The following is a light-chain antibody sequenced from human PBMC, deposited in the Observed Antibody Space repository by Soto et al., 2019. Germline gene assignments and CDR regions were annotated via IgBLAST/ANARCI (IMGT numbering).Light chain of an antibody. CDR2: GSS. Sequence: EIVMTQSPATLSVSPGESVTLSCRASQLFSSNLAWYQRRPGQAPRLLIYGSSTRATGVPPRFSGSASGTEFTLTISSLQSEDFGVYYCQVYNDWPRAFGQGTRLEIK. J-gene: IGKJ5*01. V-gene: IGKV3-15*01. CDR3: QVYNDWPRA. CDR1: QLFSSN.